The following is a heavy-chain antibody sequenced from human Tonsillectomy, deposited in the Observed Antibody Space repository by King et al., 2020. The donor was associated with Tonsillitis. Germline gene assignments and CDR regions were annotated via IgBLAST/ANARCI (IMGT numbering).Heavy chain of an antibody. J-gene: IGHJ4*02. CDR1: GGSISSGTYY. D-gene: IGHD2-15*01. CDR2: IYYSGFT. V-gene: IGHV4-39*01. CDR3: ARLTLGYSDY. Sequence: LQLQESGPGLVKPSETLSLTCTVSGGSISSGTYYWCWIRQPPGKGLEAIVSIYYSGFTYYNPSLKSRVTISVDTSKNQFSLKLGSVTAADTAVYYCARLTLGYSDYWGQGTLVTVSS.